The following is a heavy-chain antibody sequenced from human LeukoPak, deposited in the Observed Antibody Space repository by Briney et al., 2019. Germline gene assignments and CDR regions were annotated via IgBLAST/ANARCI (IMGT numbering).Heavy chain of an antibody. CDR1: GYTFTSYY. D-gene: IGHD3-3*01. J-gene: IGHJ4*02. CDR3: ATRITIFGQHDY. Sequence: GASVKVSCKASGYTFTSYYMHWVRQAPGQGLEWMGRINPNSGGTNYAQKFQGRVTITADESTSTAYMELSSLRSEDTAVYYCATRITIFGQHDYWGQGTLVTVSS. V-gene: IGHV1-2*06. CDR2: INPNSGGT.